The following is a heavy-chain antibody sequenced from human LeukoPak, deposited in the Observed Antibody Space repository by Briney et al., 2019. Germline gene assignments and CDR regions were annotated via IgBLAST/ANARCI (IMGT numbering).Heavy chain of an antibody. CDR1: GFTFSSYT. D-gene: IGHD7-27*01. V-gene: IGHV3-23*01. Sequence: QPGGSLRPSCAASGFTFSSYTMSWVRQAPGKGLEWVSTITTSDGNTYYADSVKGRFTVSRDNSKNTLFLQMNSLRAEDTAVYYCAKDGGLWVSAHWGDSWGRGTLVTVSS. CDR3: AKDGGLWVSAHWGDS. CDR2: ITTSDGNT. J-gene: IGHJ4*02.